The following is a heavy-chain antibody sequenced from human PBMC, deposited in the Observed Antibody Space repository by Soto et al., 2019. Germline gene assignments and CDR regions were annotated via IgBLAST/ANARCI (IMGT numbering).Heavy chain of an antibody. CDR1: GGSFSGYY. V-gene: IGHV4-34*01. CDR2: INHSGST. D-gene: IGHD3-3*01. CDR3: ARAHPDMGTIFGVVIMGMDV. Sequence: LSLTCAVYGGSFSGYYWSWIRQPPGKGLDWIGEINHSGSTNYNPSLKSRVTISVDTSKNQFSLKMSSVTAADTAVYYCARAHPDMGTIFGVVIMGMDVWGQGTTVTVSS. J-gene: IGHJ6*02.